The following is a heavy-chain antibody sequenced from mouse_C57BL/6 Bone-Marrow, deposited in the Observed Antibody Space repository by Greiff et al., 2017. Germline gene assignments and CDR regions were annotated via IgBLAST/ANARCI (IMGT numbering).Heavy chain of an antibody. CDR1: GFTFSSYG. J-gene: IGHJ4*01. CDR3: ARQNYYAMDY. CDR2: ISSGGSYT. Sequence: DVHLLESGGDLVKPGGSLQLSCAASGFTFSSYGMSWVRQTPDKRLEWVATISSGGSYTYYPDSVKGRFTISRDNAKTTLYLQMSSLKSKDTAMYSGARQNYYAMDYWGQGTSVTVSS. V-gene: IGHV5-6*01.